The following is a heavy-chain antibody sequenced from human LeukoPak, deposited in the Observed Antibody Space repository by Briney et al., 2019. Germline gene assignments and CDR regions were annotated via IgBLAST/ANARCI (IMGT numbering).Heavy chain of an antibody. V-gene: IGHV4-59*01. CDR1: GGSISSYY. D-gene: IGHD3-10*01. Sequence: SETLPLTCTVSGGSISSYYWSWIRQPPGKGLEWIGYIYYSGSTNYNPSLKSRVTISVDTSKNQFSLKLSSVTAADTAVYYCARSRFGELLANTWGQGTLVTVSS. CDR3: ARSRFGELLANT. CDR2: IYYSGST. J-gene: IGHJ5*02.